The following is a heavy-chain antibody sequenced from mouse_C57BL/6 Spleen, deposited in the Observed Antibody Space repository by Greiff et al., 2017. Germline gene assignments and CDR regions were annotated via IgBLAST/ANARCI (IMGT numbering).Heavy chain of an antibody. CDR2: INYDGSST. V-gene: IGHV5-16*01. Sequence: DVKLVESEGGLVQPGSSMKLSCTASGFTFSDYYMAWVRQVPEKGLEWVANINYDGSSTYYLDSLKSRFIISRDNAKNILYLQMSSLKSEDTATYYCARQAYYGSSSYYFDYWGQGTTLTVSS. J-gene: IGHJ2*01. D-gene: IGHD1-1*01. CDR1: GFTFSDYY. CDR3: ARQAYYGSSSYYFDY.